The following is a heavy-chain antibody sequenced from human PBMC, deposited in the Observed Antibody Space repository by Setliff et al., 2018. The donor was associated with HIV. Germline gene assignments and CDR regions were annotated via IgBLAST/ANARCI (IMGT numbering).Heavy chain of an antibody. CDR1: GVSIVSGGFY. Sequence: SETLSLTCSVSGVSIVSGGFYFSWIRQHPGKGLEWLGTVYYTGKTYYNPSLQSRLTMSADTSKNQLYLKMNSVTAADTAVYYCAREGTYSGTYWVRRVASFDIWGQGTMVTVSS. CDR2: VYYTGKT. J-gene: IGHJ3*02. CDR3: AREGTYSGTYWVRRVASFDI. D-gene: IGHD1-26*01. V-gene: IGHV4-31*03.